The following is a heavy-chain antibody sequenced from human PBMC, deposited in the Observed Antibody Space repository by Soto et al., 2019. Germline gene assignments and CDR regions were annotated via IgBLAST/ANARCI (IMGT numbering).Heavy chain of an antibody. CDR3: ARDSPGGSGSYYKVDY. J-gene: IGHJ4*02. D-gene: IGHD3-10*01. CDR2: ISAYNGNT. CDR1: GYTFTSYG. V-gene: IGHV1-18*01. Sequence: ASVKVSCKASGYTFTSYGISWVRQAPGQGLEWMGWISAYNGNTNYAQKLQGRVNMTTDTSTSTAYMGLRSLRSDDTAVYYCARDSPGGSGSYYKVDYWGQGTLVTVSS.